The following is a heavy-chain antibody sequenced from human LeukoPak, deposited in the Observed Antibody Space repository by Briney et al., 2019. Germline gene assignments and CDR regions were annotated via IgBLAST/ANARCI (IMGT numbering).Heavy chain of an antibody. CDR1: GDSITSYY. V-gene: IGHV4-59*01. CDR3: ARSKWPSWNYVNKYYNYMDV. CDR2: MYHSGIT. Sequence: SETLSLTCTVSGDSITSYYWSWIRQSPGKGLEWIGYMYHSGITNYNPSLKSRVTMSADMSKNQLSLKLSSVTAADTAVYYCARSKWPSWNYVNKYYNYMDVWGKGTTVTVSS. D-gene: IGHD1-7*01. J-gene: IGHJ6*03.